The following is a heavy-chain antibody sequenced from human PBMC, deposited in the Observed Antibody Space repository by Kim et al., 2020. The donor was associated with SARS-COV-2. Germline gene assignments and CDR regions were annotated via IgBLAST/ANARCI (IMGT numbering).Heavy chain of an antibody. CDR1: GFTFSSYG. D-gene: IGHD3-3*01. CDR2: IWYDGSNK. J-gene: IGHJ4*02. Sequence: GGSLRLSCAASGFTFSSYGMHWIRQAPGKGLEWVAVIWYDGSNKYYADSVKGRFTISRDNSKNTLYLQMNSLRAEDTAVYYCARDLRVLPGAYWGQGTLVTVSS. CDR3: ARDLRVLPGAY. V-gene: IGHV3-33*01.